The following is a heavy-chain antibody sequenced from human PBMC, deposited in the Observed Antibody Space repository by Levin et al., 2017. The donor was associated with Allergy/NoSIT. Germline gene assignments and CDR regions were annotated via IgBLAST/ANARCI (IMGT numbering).Heavy chain of an antibody. J-gene: IGHJ4*02. D-gene: IGHD6-13*01. V-gene: IGHV3-23*01. CDR2: ISGSGGST. CDR1: GFTFSSYA. CDR3: AKDVRASSSSWGGYFDY. Sequence: GGSLRLSCAASGFTFSSYAMSWVRQAPGKGLEWVSAISGSGGSTYYADSVKGRFTISRDNSKNTLYLQMNSLRAEDTAVYYCAKDVRASSSSWGGYFDYWGQGTLVTVSS.